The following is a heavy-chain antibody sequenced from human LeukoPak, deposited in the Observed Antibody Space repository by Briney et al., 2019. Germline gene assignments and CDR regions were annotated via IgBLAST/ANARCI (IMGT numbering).Heavy chain of an antibody. Sequence: TSETLSLTCTVSGGSISSYYWSWIRQPPGKGLEWIGYIYYSGSTNYNPSLKSRVTISVDMSKNQFSLKLSSVTAADTAVYYCARGLGEQLTGYYYYMDVWGKGTTVTVSS. CDR1: GGSISSYY. CDR2: IYYSGST. CDR3: ARGLGEQLTGYYYYMDV. J-gene: IGHJ6*03. D-gene: IGHD3-16*01. V-gene: IGHV4-59*01.